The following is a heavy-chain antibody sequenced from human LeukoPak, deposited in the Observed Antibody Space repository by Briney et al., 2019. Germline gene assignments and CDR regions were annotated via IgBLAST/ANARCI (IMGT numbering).Heavy chain of an antibody. V-gene: IGHV3-21*04. CDR2: ISGSGSYI. D-gene: IGHD6-19*01. CDR1: GFSFSTYT. Sequence: GGSLRLSCAASGFSFSTYTMAWVRQAPGKGLEWVSSISGSGSYISYADSVKGRFTISRDNAKNSLYLQMNSLRAEDTAVYYCARGSRYLAVAGPVWFDPWGQGTLVTVS. CDR3: ARGSRYLAVAGPVWFDP. J-gene: IGHJ5*02.